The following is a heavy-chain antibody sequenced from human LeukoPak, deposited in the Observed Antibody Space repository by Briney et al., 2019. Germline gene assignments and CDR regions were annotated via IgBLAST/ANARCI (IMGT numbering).Heavy chain of an antibody. CDR2: INSDGSST. J-gene: IGHJ5*02. Sequence: GGSLRLSCAASGFTFGSYWMHWVRQAPGKGLVWVSRINSDGSSTSYADSVKGRFTISRDNAKNTLYLQMNSLRAEDTAVYRCAREVMVSRYGFWSGYTRFDPWGQGTLVTVSS. D-gene: IGHD3-3*01. CDR3: AREVMVSRYGFWSGYTRFDP. CDR1: GFTFGSYW. V-gene: IGHV3-74*01.